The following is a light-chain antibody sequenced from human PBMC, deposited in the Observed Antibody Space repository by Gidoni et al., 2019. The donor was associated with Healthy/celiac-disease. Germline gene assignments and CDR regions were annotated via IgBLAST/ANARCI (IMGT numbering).Light chain of an antibody. CDR1: QSVSYSSNNKNY. Sequence: DIVMTKSPDSLAVSLGERATINCKSSQSVSYSSNNKNYLAWYQRKPGQPPKLLIYWASTRESGVPDRFSGSGSGTDFTLTISSLQAEDVAVYYCQQYYSIPFTFGPGTKVDIK. V-gene: IGKV4-1*01. CDR3: QQYYSIPFT. CDR2: WAS. J-gene: IGKJ3*01.